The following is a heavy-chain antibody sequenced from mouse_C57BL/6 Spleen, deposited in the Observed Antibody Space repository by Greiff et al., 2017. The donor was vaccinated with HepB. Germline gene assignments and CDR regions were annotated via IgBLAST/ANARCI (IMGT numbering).Heavy chain of an antibody. CDR1: GYTFTSYW. V-gene: IGHV1-61*01. CDR3: AIERADYLYAMDY. D-gene: IGHD2-4*01. J-gene: IGHJ4*01. CDR2: IYPSDSET. Sequence: QVQLQQPGAELVRPGSSVKLSCKASGYTFTSYWMDWVKQRPGQGLEWIGNIYPSDSETHYNQKFKDKATLTVDKSSSTAYMQLSSLTSEDSAVYYCAIERADYLYAMDYWGQGTSVTVSS.